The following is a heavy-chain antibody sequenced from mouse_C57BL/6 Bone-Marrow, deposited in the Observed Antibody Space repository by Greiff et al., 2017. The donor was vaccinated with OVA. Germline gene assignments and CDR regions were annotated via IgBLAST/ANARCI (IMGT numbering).Heavy chain of an antibody. D-gene: IGHD2-3*01. CDR1: GYAFSSSW. J-gene: IGHJ1*03. CDR2: IYPGDGDT. CDR3: ARWLLLPFYWYFDV. Sequence: VQLVESGPELVKPGASVKISCKASGYAFSSSWMNWVKQRPGKGLEWIGRIYPGDGDTNYNGKFKGKATLTADKSSSTSYMQLSSLTSEDSAVYFCARWLLLPFYWYFDVWGTGTTVTVSS. V-gene: IGHV1-82*01.